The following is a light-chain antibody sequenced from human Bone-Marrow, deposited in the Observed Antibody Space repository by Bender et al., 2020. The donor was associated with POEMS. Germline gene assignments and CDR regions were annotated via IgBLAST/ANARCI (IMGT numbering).Light chain of an antibody. J-gene: IGLJ3*02. Sequence: QSALTQPPSASGSPGQSVTISCTGTSSDVGGYNYVSWYQQHPGKAPKLMIYEVNKRPSGVPDRFSGSKSGTSASLAISGLQSEDEADYYCAAWEDSLNGWVFGGGTKLTVL. CDR2: EVN. CDR1: SSDVGGYNY. V-gene: IGLV2-8*01. CDR3: AAWEDSLNGWV.